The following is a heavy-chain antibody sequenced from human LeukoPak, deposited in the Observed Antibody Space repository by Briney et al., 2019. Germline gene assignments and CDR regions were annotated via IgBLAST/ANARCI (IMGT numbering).Heavy chain of an antibody. D-gene: IGHD2-15*01. CDR3: ARVRGDSRGNAFDI. J-gene: IGHJ3*02. V-gene: IGHV3-53*01. CDR1: GFTFSSYW. Sequence: GGSLRLSCAASGFTFSSYWMSWVRQAPGKGLEWVSLIYSGGKTYYTDSVKGRFTISRDNSNKTLFLQMNGLRAEDTAVYYCARVRGDSRGNAFDIWGQGTMVTVS. CDR2: IYSGGKT.